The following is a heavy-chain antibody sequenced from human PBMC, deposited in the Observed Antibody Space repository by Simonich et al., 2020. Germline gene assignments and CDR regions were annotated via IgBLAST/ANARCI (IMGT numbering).Heavy chain of an antibody. V-gene: IGHV3-21*01. Sequence: EVQLVESGGGLVKPWGFLRLSCAASGFTFSSYSMNWVRQAPGKGLEWVSSMCSKSSYIYYADSVKGRFTISRDNAKNSLYLQMNSLRAEDTAVYYCAREQARGGAFDIWGQGTMVTVSS. CDR1: GFTFSSYS. CDR3: AREQARGGAFDI. J-gene: IGHJ3*02. CDR2: MCSKSSYI. D-gene: IGHD3-16*01.